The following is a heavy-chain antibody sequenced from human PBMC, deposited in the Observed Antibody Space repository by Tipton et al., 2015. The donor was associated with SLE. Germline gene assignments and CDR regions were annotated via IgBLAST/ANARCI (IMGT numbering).Heavy chain of an antibody. CDR3: ARDLSRGSFDY. D-gene: IGHD1-26*01. Sequence: TLSLTCAVYGGSFSGYYWSWIRQPAGKGLEWIGRIYTSGSTNYNPSLKSRVTMSVDTSKNQFSLKLSSVTAADTAVYYCARDLSRGSFDYWGQGTLVTVSS. J-gene: IGHJ4*02. V-gene: IGHV4-4*07. CDR2: IYTSGST. CDR1: GGSFSGYY.